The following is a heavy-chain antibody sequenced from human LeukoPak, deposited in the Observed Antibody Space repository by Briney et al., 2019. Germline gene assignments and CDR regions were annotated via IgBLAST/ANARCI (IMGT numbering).Heavy chain of an antibody. CDR3: ARDIPYYYDSSGFDAFDI. CDR2: IYTSGST. CDR1: GGSISSYY. Sequence: PSETLSLTCTVSGGSISSYYWSWIRQPAGKGLEWIGRIYTSGSTNYNPSLKSRVTMSVDTSKNQFSRKLSSVTAADTAVYYCARDIPYYYDSSGFDAFDIWGQGTMVTVSS. V-gene: IGHV4-4*07. J-gene: IGHJ3*02. D-gene: IGHD3-22*01.